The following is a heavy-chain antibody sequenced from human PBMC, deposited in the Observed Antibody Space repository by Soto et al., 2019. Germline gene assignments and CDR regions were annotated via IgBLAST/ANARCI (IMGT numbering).Heavy chain of an antibody. CDR3: ARGHIVATILDY. Sequence: GGSLRLSCAGSGFTFGDSYMSWVRQAPGKGLEWVSYIDHSGTTIYYADSVKGRFTISRDNAKNSLFLQMNSLRAEDTAVYYCARGHIVATILDYWGQGTLVTVSS. CDR2: IDHSGTTI. D-gene: IGHD5-12*01. CDR1: GFTFGDSY. V-gene: IGHV3-11*04. J-gene: IGHJ4*02.